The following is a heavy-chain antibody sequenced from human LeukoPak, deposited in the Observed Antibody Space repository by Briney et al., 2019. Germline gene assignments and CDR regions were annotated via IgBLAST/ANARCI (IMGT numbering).Heavy chain of an antibody. CDR1: GYTFTSYG. D-gene: IGHD3-3*01. J-gene: IGHJ4*02. V-gene: IGHV1-18*01. CDR3: ARVDDTYYGFWSGYSTFDY. Sequence: ASVKVSCKASGYTFTSYGISWVRQAPGQGLEWMGWISAYNGNTNYAQKLQGRVTITADKSTSTAYMELSSLRSEDTAVYYCARVDDTYYGFWSGYSTFDYWGQGTLVTVSS. CDR2: ISAYNGNT.